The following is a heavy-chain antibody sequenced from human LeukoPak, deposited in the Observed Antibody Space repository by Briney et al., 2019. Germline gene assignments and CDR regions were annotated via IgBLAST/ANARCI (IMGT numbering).Heavy chain of an antibody. J-gene: IGHJ4*02. CDR1: GFSLTTSGVG. D-gene: IGHD4-17*01. V-gene: IGHV2-5*01. CDR3: AHYGDYRFMYYFDY. Sequence: SGPTLVNPTQTLTLTCSFSGFSLTTSGVGVGWIRQSPGKALEWLALIYRNNDNRYSPSLKTRLTITKDTSKNQVVLTMTEMDPVDTATYYCAHYGDYRFMYYFDYWGQGTLVTVSS. CDR2: IYRNNDN.